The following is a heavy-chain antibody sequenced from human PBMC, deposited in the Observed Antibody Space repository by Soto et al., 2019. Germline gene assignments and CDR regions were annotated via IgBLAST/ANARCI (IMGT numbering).Heavy chain of an antibody. CDR3: AKSGPKEPRSNTGYSSSWYFTFDY. V-gene: IGHV3-23*01. CDR2: ISGSGGST. CDR1: GFPFSSYA. D-gene: IGHD6-13*01. J-gene: IGHJ4*02. Sequence: PGGSLRLSCSAPGFPFSSYAMSWVRQAPGEGLEWVSAISGSGGSTYYADSVKGRFTISRDNSKNTLYLQMNSLRAEDTAVYYCAKSGPKEPRSNTGYSSSWYFTFDYWGQGTLVTVSS.